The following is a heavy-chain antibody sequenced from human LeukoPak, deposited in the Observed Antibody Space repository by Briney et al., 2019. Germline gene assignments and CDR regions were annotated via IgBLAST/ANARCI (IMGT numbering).Heavy chain of an antibody. CDR3: AKDTHARYSYGYFQH. Sequence: GGSLRLSCAASGFTFSSYGMHWVRQAPGKGLEWVAFIRYGGSNKYYADSVKGRFTISRDNAKNSLYLQMNSLRAEDTALYYCAKDTHARYSYGYFQHWGQGTLVTVSS. V-gene: IGHV3-30*02. J-gene: IGHJ1*01. CDR1: GFTFSSYG. D-gene: IGHD5-18*01. CDR2: IRYGGSNK.